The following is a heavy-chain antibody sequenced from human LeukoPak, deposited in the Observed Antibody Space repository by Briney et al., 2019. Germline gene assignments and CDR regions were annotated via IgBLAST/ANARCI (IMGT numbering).Heavy chain of an antibody. D-gene: IGHD7-27*01. V-gene: IGHV4-61*01. Sequence: PSETLSLTCNVSGGSVSSGSYYWSWIRQPPGKGLEWIGYIYYSGSTNYNPSLKSRVTISVDTSKNQFSLKLSSVTAADTAVYYCARVTGDSLCFDYWGQGTLVTVSS. CDR3: ARVTGDSLCFDY. J-gene: IGHJ4*02. CDR2: IYYSGST. CDR1: GGSVSSGSYY.